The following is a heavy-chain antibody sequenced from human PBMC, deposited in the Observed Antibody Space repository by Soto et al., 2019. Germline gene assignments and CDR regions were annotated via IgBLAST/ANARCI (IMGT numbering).Heavy chain of an antibody. Sequence: SVRYPVAQGASNSGGGFWSWIRHHPGKGLEWIGSIFYSGIHYYNPSLKSRCSMSVDTSKRQLSLRLRFATAADTAVYYCARGRTYEAAWAQGTVVPFSS. CDR2: IFYSGIH. V-gene: IGHV4-31*03. D-gene: IGHD3-16*01. J-gene: IGHJ5*02. CDR3: ARGRTYEAA. CDR1: QGASNSGGGF.